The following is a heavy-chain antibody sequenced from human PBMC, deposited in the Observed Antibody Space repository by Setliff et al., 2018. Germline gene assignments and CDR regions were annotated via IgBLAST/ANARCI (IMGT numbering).Heavy chain of an antibody. CDR1: GDSISSGSYY. Sequence: NPSETLSLTCTVSGDSISSGSYYWTWIRQPAGKGLDWIGHFHTGGSTNYNRSLRSRVSISVDTSKNQFSLKLSSVTAADTATYYCARAGPTVTFFRVLVISWWDPWGQGSLVTVSS. CDR2: FHTGGST. CDR3: ARAGPTVTFFRVLVISWWDP. V-gene: IGHV4-61*09. D-gene: IGHD3-3*01. J-gene: IGHJ5*02.